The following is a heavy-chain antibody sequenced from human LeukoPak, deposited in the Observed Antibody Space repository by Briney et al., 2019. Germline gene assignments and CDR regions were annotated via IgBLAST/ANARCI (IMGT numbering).Heavy chain of an antibody. CDR2: IYYSGSV. J-gene: IGHJ4*02. CDR3: ARHSCSTTSCYIDY. Sequence: PSDTLSLTCGVSGYSISSSSWWGRIRQPPGKGLEWIGFIYYSGSVYYNPSLKSRVTMSVDTSRNQFSLKLSSVTAVDTAVFYCARHSCSTTSCYIDYWGQGTLVTVSS. CDR1: GYSISSSSW. V-gene: IGHV4-28*05. D-gene: IGHD2-2*01.